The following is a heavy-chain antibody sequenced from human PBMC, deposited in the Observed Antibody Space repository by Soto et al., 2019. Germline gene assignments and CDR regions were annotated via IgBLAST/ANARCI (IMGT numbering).Heavy chain of an antibody. CDR3: ARSTRDPDYYDSSGYYPLLMD. CDR1: GGSISSYS. D-gene: IGHD3-22*01. Sequence: SETLSLSCTASGGSISSYSWSCIRQPPEKGLEWIGYIYYSGSTNYNPSLKSRVSISGDTSKNQFSLKLISVTTADTAVYYCARSTRDPDYYDSSGYYPLLMDSGQATLVTVSS. V-gene: IGHV4-59*01. J-gene: IGHJ4*02. CDR2: IYYSGST.